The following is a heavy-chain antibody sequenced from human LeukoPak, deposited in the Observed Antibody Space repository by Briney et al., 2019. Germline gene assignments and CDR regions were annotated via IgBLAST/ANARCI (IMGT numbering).Heavy chain of an antibody. CDR3: ARDRRFADFWSGFRDF. D-gene: IGHD3-3*01. CDR2: ISAYSGNT. CDR1: GYTFTSYG. Sequence: GASVKVSCKASGYTFTSYGFSWVRQAPGQGLEWMGWISAYSGNTKYAQKLQGRVTMTTDTSTSTAYLELRSLISDDTAVYYCARDRRFADFWSGFRDFWGQGTLVTVSS. J-gene: IGHJ4*02. V-gene: IGHV1-18*01.